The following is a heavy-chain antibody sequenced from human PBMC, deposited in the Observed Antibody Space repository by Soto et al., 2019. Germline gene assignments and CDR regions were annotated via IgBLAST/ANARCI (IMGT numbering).Heavy chain of an antibody. V-gene: IGHV4-59*08. CDR2: IYYSGST. J-gene: IGHJ4*02. CDR3: ARHGRPYCTNGVCYLYYFDY. CDR1: GGSISSYY. Sequence: SETLSLTCTVSGGSISSYYWSWIRQPPGKGLEWIGYIYYSGSTNYNPSLKSRVTISVDTSKNQFSLKLSSVTAADTAVYYCARHGRPYCTNGVCYLYYFDYWGQGTLVTVSS. D-gene: IGHD2-8*01.